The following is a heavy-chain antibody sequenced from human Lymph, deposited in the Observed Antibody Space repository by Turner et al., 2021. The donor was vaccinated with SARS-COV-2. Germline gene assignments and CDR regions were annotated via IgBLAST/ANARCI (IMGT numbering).Heavy chain of an antibody. Sequence: QVQLVESGGGVVQPGRSLRLFCAASGFTFSSYVMHWVRQAPGKGLEWVAVIWDDGSNKYYADSVKGRFTISRDNSKNTLYLQMNSLRAEDTAVYYCARGLGSSWYSGGFDYWGQGTLVTVSS. D-gene: IGHD6-13*01. CDR1: GFTFSSYV. V-gene: IGHV3-33*01. CDR2: IWDDGSNK. CDR3: ARGLGSSWYSGGFDY. J-gene: IGHJ4*02.